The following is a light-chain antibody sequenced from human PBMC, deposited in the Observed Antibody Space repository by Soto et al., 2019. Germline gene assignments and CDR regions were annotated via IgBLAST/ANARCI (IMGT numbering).Light chain of an antibody. V-gene: IGLV1-40*01. CDR1: SSNIGAGYD. CDR2: GNN. Sequence: QSVLTQPPSVSGDPGQRVTISCTGSSSNIGAGYDVHWYQQLPRTAPKLLIYGNNNRPSGVPDRFSGSKSGTSASLAITGLQAEDEADYYCQSYDSSLTVVFGGGTKLTVL. J-gene: IGLJ2*01. CDR3: QSYDSSLTVV.